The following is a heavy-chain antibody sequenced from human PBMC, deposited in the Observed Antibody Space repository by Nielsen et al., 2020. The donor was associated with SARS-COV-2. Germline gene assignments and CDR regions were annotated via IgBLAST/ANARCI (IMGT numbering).Heavy chain of an antibody. D-gene: IGHD1-1*01. CDR2: ISAFNGNT. Sequence: VKVSYKASGYTFTAYGISWVRQAPGQGLEWMGWISAFNGNTNYAQKFRGRVTLTTDTSTSTAYMELRSLTSDDAAVYYCARHERRNWNDIDYWGQGTLITVAS. CDR3: ARHERRNWNDIDY. CDR1: GYTFTAYG. V-gene: IGHV1-18*04. J-gene: IGHJ4*02.